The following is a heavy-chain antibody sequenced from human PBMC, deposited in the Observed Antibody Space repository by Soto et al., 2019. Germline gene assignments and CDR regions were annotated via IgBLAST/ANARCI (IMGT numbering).Heavy chain of an antibody. J-gene: IGHJ4*02. CDR1: GFTFSDYY. D-gene: IGHD1-26*01. Sequence: PGGSLRLSCAASGFTFSDYYMSWIRQAPGKGLEWVSYISGSSSYTNYADSVKGRFTISRDNAKNSLYLQMNSLRAEDTAVYYCARDDPSGYFDYWGQGTLVTVSP. CDR3: ARDDPSGYFDY. CDR2: ISGSSSYT. V-gene: IGHV3-11*06.